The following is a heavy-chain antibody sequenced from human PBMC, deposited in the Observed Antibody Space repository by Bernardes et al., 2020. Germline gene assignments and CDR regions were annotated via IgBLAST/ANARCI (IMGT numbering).Heavy chain of an antibody. CDR2: MNPNSGNT. J-gene: IGHJ3*02. CDR3: ARVGPLSFRELLPDHDAFDI. V-gene: IGHV1-8*01. D-gene: IGHD3-10*01. Sequence: SVKVSCKASGYTFTSYDINWVRQATGQGLEWMGWMNPNSGNTGYAQKFQGRVTMTRNTSISTAYMELSSLRSEDTAVYYCARVGPLSFRELLPDHDAFDIWGQGTMVTVSS. CDR1: GYTFTSYD.